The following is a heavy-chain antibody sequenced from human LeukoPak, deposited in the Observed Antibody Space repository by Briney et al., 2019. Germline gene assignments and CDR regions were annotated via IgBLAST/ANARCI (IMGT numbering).Heavy chain of an antibody. V-gene: IGHV3-21*01. CDR3: ARDLGLVVAAYIFDY. D-gene: IGHD2-15*01. J-gene: IGHJ4*02. CDR1: GFTLSRYS. CDR2: ISISSSYI. Sequence: PGGSLRLSRAASGFTLSRYSMNWVREAPGRGLEWGSSISISSSYIYYEDSVKGRFTISRDNAKNSLYLQMNSLRAEDTAVYYCARDLGLVVAAYIFDYWGKGTLVTVSS.